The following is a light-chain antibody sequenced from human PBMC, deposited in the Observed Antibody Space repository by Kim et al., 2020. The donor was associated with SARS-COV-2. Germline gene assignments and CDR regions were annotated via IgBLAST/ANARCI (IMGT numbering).Light chain of an antibody. V-gene: IGKV3-15*01. CDR2: GAS. J-gene: IGKJ4*01. CDR1: QSVSSD. CDR3: QQYNDWPLT. Sequence: VSPGERATLSCRASQSVSSDLAWYQQKPGQAPRLLIYGASTRATGISARFSGSGSWTEFTLSISSLQSEDSAVYYCQQYNDWPLTFGGGTKVDIK.